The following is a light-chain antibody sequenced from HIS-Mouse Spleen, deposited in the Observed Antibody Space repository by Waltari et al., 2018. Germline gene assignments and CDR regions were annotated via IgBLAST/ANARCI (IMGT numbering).Light chain of an antibody. CDR1: SSNIGSNY. CDR3: AAWDDSLSGV. CDR2: RNN. Sequence: QSVLTQPPSASGTPGQRVTISCSGSSSNIGSNYVYWYQQLPGTAPKLPIYRNNPRPPGVPGRFSGSKSGTSASRAISGLRSEDEADYYCAAWDDSLSGVFGGGTKLTVL. V-gene: IGLV1-47*01. J-gene: IGLJ2*01.